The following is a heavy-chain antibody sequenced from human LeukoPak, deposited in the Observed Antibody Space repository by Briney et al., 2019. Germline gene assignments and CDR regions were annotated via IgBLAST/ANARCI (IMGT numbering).Heavy chain of an antibody. D-gene: IGHD4-17*01. CDR1: GFTFSSYG. J-gene: IGHJ3*02. Sequence: GGSLRLSCAASGFTFSSYGMHWGSQAPGKGVEWGAVISYDGSKKYYADSVKGRFTISRDNSKNTLYLQMNSLRAEDTAVYYCAKDLDGDYMFRPFDIWGQGTMVTVSS. CDR3: AKDLDGDYMFRPFDI. V-gene: IGHV3-30*18. CDR2: ISYDGSKK.